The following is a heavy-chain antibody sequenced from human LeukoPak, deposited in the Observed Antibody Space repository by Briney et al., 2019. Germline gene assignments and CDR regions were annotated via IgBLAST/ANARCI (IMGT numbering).Heavy chain of an antibody. J-gene: IGHJ4*02. CDR2: ISSSSSTI. D-gene: IGHD1-26*01. Sequence: GGSLTLSCAASGFTFSSYSMNWVRHAPGKGLEWVSYISSSSSTIYYADSVKGRFNISRDNAKNSLYLQMNSLRAGDTAVYYCASGRDGVGYWGQGTVVSVPS. V-gene: IGHV3-48*04. CDR1: GFTFSSYS. CDR3: ASGRDGVGY.